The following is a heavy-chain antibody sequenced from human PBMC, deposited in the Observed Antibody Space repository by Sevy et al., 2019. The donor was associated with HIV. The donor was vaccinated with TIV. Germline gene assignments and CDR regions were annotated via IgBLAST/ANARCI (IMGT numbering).Heavy chain of an antibody. Sequence: GGALRLSCAASGFTFSSYAMSWVRQAPGKGLEWVSAISGSGGSTYYADSVKGRFTISGDNSKNTLYLQMNSLRAEDTAVHYCAKDLPDSSGYYYLVSYYYYYGMDVWGQGTTVTVSS. CDR2: ISGSGGST. V-gene: IGHV3-23*01. CDR3: AKDLPDSSGYYYLVSYYYYYGMDV. J-gene: IGHJ6*02. D-gene: IGHD3-22*01. CDR1: GFTFSSYA.